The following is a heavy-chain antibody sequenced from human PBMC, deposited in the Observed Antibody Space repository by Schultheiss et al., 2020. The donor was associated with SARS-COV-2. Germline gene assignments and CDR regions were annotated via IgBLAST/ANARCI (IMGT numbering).Heavy chain of an antibody. V-gene: IGHV3-7*03. CDR2: IKQDGSEK. J-gene: IGHJ4*02. D-gene: IGHD3-16*01. CDR1: GFTFSSYW. CDR3: TRDLGGLGPFDY. Sequence: GESLKISCAASGFTFSSYWMSWVRQAPGKGLEWVANIKQDGSEKYYVDSVKGRFTISRDNAKNSLYLQMNSLRTEDTAVYYCTRDLGGLGPFDYWGQGTLVTVSS.